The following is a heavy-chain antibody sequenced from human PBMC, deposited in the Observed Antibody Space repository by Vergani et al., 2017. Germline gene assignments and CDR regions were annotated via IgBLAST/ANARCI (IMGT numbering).Heavy chain of an antibody. CDR3: ARANWGTPPGY. V-gene: IGHV3-33*01. J-gene: IGHJ4*02. CDR1: GFTFSSYG. D-gene: IGHD7-27*01. Sequence: QVQLVESGGGVVQPGRSLRLSCAASGFTFSSYGMHWVRQAPGKGLEWVAVIWYDGSNKYYADSVKGRFTISRDNSKNTLYLQMNSLRAEDTAVYYCARANWGTPPGYWGQGTLVTVSS. CDR2: IWYDGSNK.